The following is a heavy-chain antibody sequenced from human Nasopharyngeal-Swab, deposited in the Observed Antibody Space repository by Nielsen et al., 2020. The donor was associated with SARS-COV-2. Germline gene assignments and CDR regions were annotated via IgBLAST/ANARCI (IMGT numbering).Heavy chain of an antibody. CDR3: ARVLAAAGYNWFDP. CDR2: INPSGGST. V-gene: IGHV1-46*01. J-gene: IGHJ5*02. Sequence: WVRQAPGQGLEWMGIINPSGGSTSYAQKFQGRVTMTRDTSTSTVYMELSSLRSEDTAVYYCARVLAAAGYNWFDPWGQGTLVTAS. D-gene: IGHD6-13*01.